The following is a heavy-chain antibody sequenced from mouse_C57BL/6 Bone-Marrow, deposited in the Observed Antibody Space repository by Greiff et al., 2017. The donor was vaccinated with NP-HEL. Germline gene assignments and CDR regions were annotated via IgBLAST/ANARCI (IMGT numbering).Heavy chain of an antibody. CDR2: IYPGDGDT. V-gene: IGHV1-82*01. Sequence: QVQLQQSGPELVKPGASVKISCKASGYAFSSSWMNWVKQRPGKGLEWIGRIYPGDGDTNYNGKFKGKATLTADKSSSTAYMQLSSLTSEDSAVYFRARSTGAAQATWFAYWGQGTLVTVSA. CDR1: GYAFSSSW. D-gene: IGHD3-2*02. CDR3: ARSTGAAQATWFAY. J-gene: IGHJ3*01.